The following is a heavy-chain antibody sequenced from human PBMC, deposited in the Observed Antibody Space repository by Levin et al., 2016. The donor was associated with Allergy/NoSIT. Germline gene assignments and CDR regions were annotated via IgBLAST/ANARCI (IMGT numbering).Heavy chain of an antibody. J-gene: IGHJ6*02. CDR1: GFTFSTYS. V-gene: IGHV3-21*01. CDR3: ARSPPAASTNGYYYGIDV. Sequence: GGSLRLSCAASGFTFSTYSMNWVRQAPGKGLEWVSSLSNCSRYIYYADSVKGRFTISRDNAKNSLYLQMNSLRAEDTAIYYCARSPPAASTNGYYYGIDVWGQGTTVTVSS. D-gene: IGHD6-25*01. CDR2: LSNCSRYI.